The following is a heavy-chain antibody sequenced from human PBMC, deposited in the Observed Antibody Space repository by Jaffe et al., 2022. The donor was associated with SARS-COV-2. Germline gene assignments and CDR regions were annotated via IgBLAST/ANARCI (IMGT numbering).Heavy chain of an antibody. CDR3: ARDRLEYDFWEEDYYYYGMDV. J-gene: IGHJ6*02. D-gene: IGHD3-3*01. V-gene: IGHV3-33*01. CDR2: IWYDGSNK. CDR1: GFTFSSYG. Sequence: QVQLVESGGGVVQPGRSLRLSCAASGFTFSSYGMHWVRQAPGKGLEWVAVIWYDGSNKYYADSVKGRFTISRDNSKNTLYLQMNSLRAEDTAVYYCARDRLEYDFWEEDYYYYGMDVWGQGTTVTVSS.